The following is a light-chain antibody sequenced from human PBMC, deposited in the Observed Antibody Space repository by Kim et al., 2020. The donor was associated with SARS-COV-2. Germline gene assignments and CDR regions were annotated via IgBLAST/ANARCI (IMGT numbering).Light chain of an antibody. V-gene: IGLV3-19*01. CDR3: NSRDSSGNHWV. J-gene: IGLJ3*02. CDR2: GKN. Sequence: ALGQTVRITCQGDSLRSYYASWYQQKPGQAPVPVIYGKNNRPSGIPDRFSGSSSGNTASLTITGAQAEDEADYYCNSRDSSGNHWVFGGGTKLTVL. CDR1: SLRSYY.